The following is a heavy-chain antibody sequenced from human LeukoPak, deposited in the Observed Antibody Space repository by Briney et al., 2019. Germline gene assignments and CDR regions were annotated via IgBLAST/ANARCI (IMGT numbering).Heavy chain of an antibody. CDR3: ARDSGFSGTQRGEY. J-gene: IGHJ4*02. V-gene: IGHV3-30*05. Sequence: PGGSLRLSCAASGFTFSSYGMHWVRQAPGKGLEWVAVISYDGSNKYYADSVKGRFTLSRDNSKNTLYLQMNSLRAEGTAVYYCARDSGFSGTQRGEYWGQGTLVTVSS. D-gene: IGHD3/OR15-3a*01. CDR1: GFTFSSYG. CDR2: ISYDGSNK.